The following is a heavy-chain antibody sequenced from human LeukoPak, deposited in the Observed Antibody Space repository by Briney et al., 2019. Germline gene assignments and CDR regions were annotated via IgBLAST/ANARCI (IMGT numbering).Heavy chain of an antibody. CDR2: ISAYNGNT. J-gene: IGHJ5*02. CDR3: ARDPLSSSTSRGSNWFDP. D-gene: IGHD2-2*01. CDR1: GYTFTSYG. V-gene: IGHV1-18*01. Sequence: ASVKVSCKASGYTFTSYGISWVRQAPGRGLEWMGWISAYNGNTNYAQKLQGRVTMTTDASTSTAYMELRSLRSDDTAAYYCARDPLSSSTSRGSNWFDPWGQGTLVTVSS.